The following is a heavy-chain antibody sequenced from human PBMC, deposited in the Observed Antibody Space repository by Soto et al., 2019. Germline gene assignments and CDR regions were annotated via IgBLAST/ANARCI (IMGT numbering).Heavy chain of an antibody. D-gene: IGHD3-10*01. CDR3: THSGVTYYYGPGNDYAMNH. Sequence: SGPTLVNPTQTLTLTCTFSGFSLSTSGVGVGWIRQPPGKALECLALIYGNDDKRYSPSLKNRLTITKDTSKNQVVITMTNMDPVDTATFYCTHSGVTYYYGPGNDYAMNHWGQGTLVTVSS. CDR2: IYGNDDK. V-gene: IGHV2-5*01. CDR1: GFSLSTSGVG. J-gene: IGHJ4*02.